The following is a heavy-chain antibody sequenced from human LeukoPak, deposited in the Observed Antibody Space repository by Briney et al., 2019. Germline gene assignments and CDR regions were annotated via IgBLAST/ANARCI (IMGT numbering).Heavy chain of an antibody. Sequence: SETLSLTCTVSGGSISSSTYYWGWIRQPPGKGLEWIVIGYYSGSTYYNTSRKSRVTISVATSKNQFSLKLSSVTAADTAVYYCARHRSVAGQDYFDYWGQGTLVTVSS. V-gene: IGHV4-39*01. J-gene: IGHJ4*02. D-gene: IGHD6-19*01. CDR2: GYYSGST. CDR1: GGSISSSTYY. CDR3: ARHRSVAGQDYFDY.